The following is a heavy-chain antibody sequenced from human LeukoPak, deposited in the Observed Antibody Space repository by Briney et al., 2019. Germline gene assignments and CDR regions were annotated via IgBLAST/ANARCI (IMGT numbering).Heavy chain of an antibody. D-gene: IGHD3-22*01. J-gene: IGHJ6*02. CDR2: INPNSGGT. CDR1: GYTFTGYY. Sequence: ASVKVSCKASGYTFTGYYMHWVRQAPGQGLEWMGWINPNSGGTNYAQKFQGWVTMTRDTSISTAYMELSRLRSDDTAVYYCARAADYYDSSGYYSNGYYGMDVWGQGTTVTVSS. V-gene: IGHV1-2*04. CDR3: ARAADYYDSSGYYSNGYYGMDV.